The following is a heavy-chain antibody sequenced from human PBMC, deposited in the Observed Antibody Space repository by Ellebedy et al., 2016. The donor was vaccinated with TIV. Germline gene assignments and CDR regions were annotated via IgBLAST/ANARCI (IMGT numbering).Heavy chain of an antibody. V-gene: IGHV3-33*01. J-gene: IGHJ4*02. CDR1: GFTFSSYG. D-gene: IGHD1-26*01. CDR2: IWYDGSNK. CDR3: ARDRSQWELLNYFDY. Sequence: GESLKISCAASGFTFSSYGMHWVRQAPGKGLEWVAVIWYDGSNKYYADSVKGRFTISRDNSKNTLYLQMNSLRAEDTAVYYCARDRSQWELLNYFDYWGQGTLVTVSS.